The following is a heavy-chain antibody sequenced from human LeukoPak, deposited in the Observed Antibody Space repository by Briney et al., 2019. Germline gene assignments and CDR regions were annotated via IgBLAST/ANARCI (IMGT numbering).Heavy chain of an antibody. Sequence: GGSLRLSCAASGFTFSDYAVSWVRHAPGKGLEWVSGITTSGSTYYADSVKGRFTISRENSNNPLYLHMDSLRAEDTAVYYCARASSGYYYYFDYWGQGTLVTVSS. V-gene: IGHV3-23*01. CDR1: GFTFSDYA. CDR3: ARASSGYYYYFDY. D-gene: IGHD3-22*01. CDR2: ITTSGST. J-gene: IGHJ4*02.